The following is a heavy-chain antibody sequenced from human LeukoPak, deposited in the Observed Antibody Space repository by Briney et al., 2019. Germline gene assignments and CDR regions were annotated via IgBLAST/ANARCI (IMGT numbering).Heavy chain of an antibody. Sequence: SETLSLTCTVSGYSISSGYYWGWIRQPPGKGPEWIGSIYHSGSTYYNPSLKSRVTISVDTSKNQFSLKLSSVTAADTAVYYCARGRWLQLIPFDYWGQGTLVTVSS. D-gene: IGHD5-24*01. J-gene: IGHJ4*02. CDR1: GYSISSGYY. CDR2: IYHSGST. CDR3: ARGRWLQLIPFDY. V-gene: IGHV4-38-2*02.